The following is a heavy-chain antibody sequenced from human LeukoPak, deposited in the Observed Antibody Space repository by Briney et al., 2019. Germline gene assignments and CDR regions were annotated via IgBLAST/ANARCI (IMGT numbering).Heavy chain of an antibody. CDR1: GYTFTSYD. CDR3: ARRRGAARKYYYYYYYMDV. J-gene: IGHJ6*03. Sequence: ASVKVSCKASGYTFTSYDINWVRQATGQGLEWMGWMNPNSGNTGYAQKFQGRVTMTRNTSISTAYMELSSLRSEDTAVYYCARRRGAARKYYYYYYYMDVWGKGTTVTVSS. D-gene: IGHD6-6*01. V-gene: IGHV1-8*01. CDR2: MNPNSGNT.